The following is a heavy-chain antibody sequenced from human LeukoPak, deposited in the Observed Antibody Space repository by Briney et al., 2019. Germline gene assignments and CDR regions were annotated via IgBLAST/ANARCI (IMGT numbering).Heavy chain of an antibody. D-gene: IGHD4-17*01. CDR1: GFTFSSYA. J-gene: IGHJ6*04. V-gene: IGHV3-23*01. CDR2: ISGSGGST. CDR3: AKGELTVTAYYYYGMDV. Sequence: GGSLRLSCAASGFTFSSYAMSWVRQAPGKGLEWVSAISGSGGSTYYADSVKGRFTISRDNSKNTLYLQMNSLRAEDTAVYYCAKGELTVTAYYYYGMDVWGKGTTVTVSS.